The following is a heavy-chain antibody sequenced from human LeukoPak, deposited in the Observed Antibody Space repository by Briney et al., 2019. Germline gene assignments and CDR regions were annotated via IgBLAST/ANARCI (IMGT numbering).Heavy chain of an antibody. Sequence: GGSLRLSCAASGFTFSSYEMNWVRQAPGKGLEWVSYISSSASTTYYADSVKGRFTISRDNAKNSLYLQMNSLRAEDTAVYYCARGRGGDGLFCDWYFDLWGRGTLVTVSS. D-gene: IGHD5-24*01. CDR2: ISSSASTT. V-gene: IGHV3-48*03. J-gene: IGHJ2*01. CDR1: GFTFSSYE. CDR3: ARGRGGDGLFCDWYFDL.